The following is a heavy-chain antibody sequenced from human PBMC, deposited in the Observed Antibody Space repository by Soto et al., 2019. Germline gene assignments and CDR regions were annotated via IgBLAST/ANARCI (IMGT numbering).Heavy chain of an antibody. D-gene: IGHD3-16*02. CDR2: IYWDDDR. CDR3: AHVVITFGGVIGEDAFDI. V-gene: IGHV2-5*02. Sequence: QISLNESGPTLVKPTQTLTLTCTFSGFSLNTRGVGVGWIRQPPGEALEWLAVIYWDDDRRYSPSLKGRLTITKDTSKNLVILMMTNMDPVDTATYFCAHVVITFGGVIGEDAFDIWGQGTMVTVSS. J-gene: IGHJ3*02. CDR1: GFSLNTRGVG.